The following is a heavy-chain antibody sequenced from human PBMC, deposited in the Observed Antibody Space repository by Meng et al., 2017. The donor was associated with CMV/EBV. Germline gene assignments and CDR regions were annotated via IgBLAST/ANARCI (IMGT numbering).Heavy chain of an antibody. J-gene: IGHJ5*02. CDR3: ARGDTATTSNWFDP. Sequence: SVKVSCKASGGTFSSYAISWVRQAPGQGLEWMGGIIPILGIANYAQKFQGRVTITADKSTSTAYMELSSLRSEDTAVYYCARGDTATTSNWFDPWGQETLVTVSS. CDR2: IIPILGIA. V-gene: IGHV1-69*10. CDR1: GGTFSSYA. D-gene: IGHD5-18*01.